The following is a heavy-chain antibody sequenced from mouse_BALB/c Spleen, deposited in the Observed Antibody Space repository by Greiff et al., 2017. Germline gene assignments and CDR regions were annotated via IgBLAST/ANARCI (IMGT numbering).Heavy chain of an antibody. CDR3: TRSNRAMDY. CDR2: IYPSDSYT. V-gene: IGHV1-69*02. J-gene: IGHJ4*01. Sequence: QVQLQQPGAELVRPGASVKLSCKASGYTFTSYWINWVKQRPGQGLEWIGNIYPSDSYTNYNQKFKDKATLTVDKSSSTAYMQLRSPTSEDSAVYYCTRSNRAMDYWGQGTSVTVAS. CDR1: GYTFTSYW.